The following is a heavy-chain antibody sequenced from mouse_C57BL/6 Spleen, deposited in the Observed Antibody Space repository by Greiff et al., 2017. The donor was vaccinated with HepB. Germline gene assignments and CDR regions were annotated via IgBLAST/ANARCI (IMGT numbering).Heavy chain of an antibody. CDR1: GYTFTDYY. CDR3: ARGAYFDY. V-gene: IGHV1-76*01. J-gene: IGHJ2*01. CDR2: IYPGSGNT. Sequence: VKLQESGAELVRPGASVKLSCKASGYTFTDYYINWVKQRPGQGLEWIARIYPGSGNTYYNEKFKGKATLTAEKSSSTAYMQLSSLTSEDSAVYFCARGAYFDYWGQGTTLTVSS.